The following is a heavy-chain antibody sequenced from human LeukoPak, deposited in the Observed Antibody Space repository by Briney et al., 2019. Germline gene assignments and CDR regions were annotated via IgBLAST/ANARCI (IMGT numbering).Heavy chain of an antibody. CDR2: INHSGST. J-gene: IGHJ4*02. V-gene: IGHV4-34*01. Sequence: SGTLSLTCAVYGGSFSGYYWSWIRQPPGKGLEWIGEINHSGSTNYNPSLKSRVTISVDTSKNQFSLKLSSVTAADTAVYYCARRMVRGAIDYWGQGTLVTVSS. CDR1: GGSFSGYY. D-gene: IGHD3-10*01. CDR3: ARRMVRGAIDY.